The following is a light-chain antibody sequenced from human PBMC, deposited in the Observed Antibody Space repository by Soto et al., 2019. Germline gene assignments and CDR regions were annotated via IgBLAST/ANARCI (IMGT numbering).Light chain of an antibody. CDR2: EVY. V-gene: IGLV2-14*01. CDR1: SSDFGGYNF. CDR3: SSYTNTGTHVL. J-gene: IGLJ2*01. Sequence: QSALTQPASVSGSPGQSISISGTGTSSDFGGYNFVSWYQHHPGKAPKLMIYEVYNRPSGISQRFSGSKSANTASLTISGLQAEDEANYYCSSYTNTGTHVLFGGGTKLTVL.